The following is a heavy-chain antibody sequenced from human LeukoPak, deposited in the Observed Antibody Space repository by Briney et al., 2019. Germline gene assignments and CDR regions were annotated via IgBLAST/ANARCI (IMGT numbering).Heavy chain of an antibody. V-gene: IGHV1-69*13. CDR3: ARGQRAYYFDY. Sequence: GASVKASCKASGGTFSSYAISWVRQAPGQGLEWMGGIIPIFGTANYAQKFQGRVTITADESTSTAYMELSSLRSEDTAVYYCARGQRAYYFDYWGQGTLVTVSS. CDR1: GGTFSSYA. CDR2: IIPIFGTA. J-gene: IGHJ4*02.